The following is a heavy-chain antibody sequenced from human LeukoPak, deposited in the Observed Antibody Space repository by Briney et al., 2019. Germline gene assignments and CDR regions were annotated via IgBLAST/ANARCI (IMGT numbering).Heavy chain of an antibody. CDR1: GGSISSYY. CDR2: IYTSGST. Sequence: SETLSLTCTVSGGSISSYYWSWIRQPAGKGLEWIGRIYTSGSTNYNPSLKSRVTMSVDTSKNQFSLKLSSVTAADTAVYYCARVRLLWLGELLSGYYMDVWGKGTTVTVSS. CDR3: ARVRLLWLGELLSGYYMDV. D-gene: IGHD3-10*01. V-gene: IGHV4-4*07. J-gene: IGHJ6*03.